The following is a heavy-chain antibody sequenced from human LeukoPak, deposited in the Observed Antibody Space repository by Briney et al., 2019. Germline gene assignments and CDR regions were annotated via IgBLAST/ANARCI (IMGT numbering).Heavy chain of an antibody. CDR1: GYTFTSYY. J-gene: IGHJ4*02. Sequence: ASVKVSCKASGYTFTSYYMHWVRQAPGQGLEWMGIINPSGGSTSYAQKFQGRVTMTRDTSTSAVYMELSSLRSEDTAVYYCARDFFGRYCSSTSCYTMPYYFDYWGQGTLVTVSS. CDR3: ARDFFGRYCSSTSCYTMPYYFDY. CDR2: INPSGGST. D-gene: IGHD2-2*02. V-gene: IGHV1-46*01.